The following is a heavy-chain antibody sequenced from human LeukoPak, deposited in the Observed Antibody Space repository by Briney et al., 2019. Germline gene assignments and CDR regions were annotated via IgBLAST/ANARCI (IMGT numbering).Heavy chain of an antibody. J-gene: IGHJ5*02. V-gene: IGHV3-21*04. CDR3: ARDYCSSTSCYPGFDP. Sequence: GGSLRLSCAASGFTFSSYGMSWVRQAPGKGLEWVSAISSSGSTIYYADSVKGRFTISRDNAKNSLYLQMNSLRAEDTAVYYCARDYCSSTSCYPGFDPWGQGTLVTVSS. D-gene: IGHD2-2*01. CDR1: GFTFSSYG. CDR2: ISSSGSTI.